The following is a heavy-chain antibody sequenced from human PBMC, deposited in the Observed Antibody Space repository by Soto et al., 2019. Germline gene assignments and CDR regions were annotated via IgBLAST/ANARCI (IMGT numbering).Heavy chain of an antibody. D-gene: IGHD1-26*01. CDR1: GGTFSSYV. Sequence: GASVKVSCKASGGTFSSYVIAWVRQAPGQGLEWMGGIIPIFGTANYTQKFQGRVTMTTDTSTSTAYMELRSLRSDDTAVYYCARDAPVSGAVILGYFYYGMDVWGQGTTVTVSS. CDR2: IIPIFGTA. J-gene: IGHJ6*02. V-gene: IGHV1-69*05. CDR3: ARDAPVSGAVILGYFYYGMDV.